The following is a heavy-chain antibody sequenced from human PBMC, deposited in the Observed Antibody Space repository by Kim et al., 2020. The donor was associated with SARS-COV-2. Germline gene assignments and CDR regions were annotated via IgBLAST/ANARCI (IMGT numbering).Heavy chain of an antibody. Sequence: SVKVSCKASGGTFSSYAISWVRQAPGQGLEWMGRIIPILGIANYAQKFQGRVTITADKSTSTAYMELSSLRSEDTAVYYCARCGGYSSGPLDYWGQGTLVTVSS. V-gene: IGHV1-69*04. CDR1: GGTFSSYA. CDR3: ARCGGYSSGPLDY. CDR2: IIPILGIA. D-gene: IGHD6-19*01. J-gene: IGHJ4*02.